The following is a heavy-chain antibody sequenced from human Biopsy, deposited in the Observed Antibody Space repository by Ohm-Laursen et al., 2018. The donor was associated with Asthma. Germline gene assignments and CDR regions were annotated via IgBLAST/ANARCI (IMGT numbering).Heavy chain of an antibody. Sequence: SLRLSCSASRFTYEMHWVRQAPGKGLVWVSRINGDGSSTSYADSVKGRFTISRDNAKKKLSLQMNSLRAEDTAVYYCARGYDSSSWGQGTRVTVSP. J-gene: IGHJ5*02. CDR1: RFTYE. D-gene: IGHD6-6*01. V-gene: IGHV3-74*01. CDR2: INGDGSST. CDR3: ARGYDSSS.